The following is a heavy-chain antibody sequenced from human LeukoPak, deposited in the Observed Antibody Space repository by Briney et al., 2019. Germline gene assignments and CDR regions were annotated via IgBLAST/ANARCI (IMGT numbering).Heavy chain of an antibody. CDR2: INAGNGNT. J-gene: IGHJ4*02. V-gene: IGHV1-3*01. Sequence: ASVKVSCKASGYTFTSYAMHWVRQAPGQRLEWMGWINAGNGNTKYSQKFQGRVTITRDTSASTAYMELSSLRSEDTAVYYRAREILRYFDSDPEPVDYWGQGTLVTVSS. D-gene: IGHD3-9*01. CDR3: AREILRYFDSDPEPVDY. CDR1: GYTFTSYA.